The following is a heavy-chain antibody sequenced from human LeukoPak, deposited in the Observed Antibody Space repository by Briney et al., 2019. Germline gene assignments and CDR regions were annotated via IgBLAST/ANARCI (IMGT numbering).Heavy chain of an antibody. V-gene: IGHV1-69*05. CDR1: GGTFGSYA. CDR2: IIPIFGTA. D-gene: IGHD3-10*01. CDR3: ARDKFRGRDGVLWCGEYPPTWFDP. J-gene: IGHJ5*02. Sequence: SVKVSCKASGGTFGSYAISWVRQAPGQGLEWMGRIIPIFGTANYAQKFQGRVTLTTDESTSTAYMELSNLRSADTAVYYCARDKFRGRDGVLWCGEYPPTWFDPWGQGTLVTVSS.